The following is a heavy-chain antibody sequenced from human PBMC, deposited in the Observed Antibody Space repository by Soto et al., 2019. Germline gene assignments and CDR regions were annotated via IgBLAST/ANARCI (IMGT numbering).Heavy chain of an antibody. J-gene: IGHJ3*02. CDR1: GFRFDDYD. Sequence: EVQLVESGGGLVQPGWSLRLSCVGSGFRFDDYDMNWVRQAPGKGLEWVSSISWNSVRKGYADSVWGRFTISRDNGKNYLYLQMDSLRREDTAFYYCARDKSSSKEKGAFDIWGQGTIVTVSS. D-gene: IGHD6-19*01. V-gene: IGHV3-9*01. CDR3: ARDKSSSKEKGAFDI. CDR2: ISWNSVRK.